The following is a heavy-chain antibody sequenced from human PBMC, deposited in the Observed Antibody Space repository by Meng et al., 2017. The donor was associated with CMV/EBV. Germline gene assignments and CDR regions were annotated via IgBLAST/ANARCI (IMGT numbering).Heavy chain of an antibody. CDR3: ATPTNYYYYGMDV. D-gene: IGHD2-8*01. Sequence: SETLSLTCTVSGGSISSYYWSWIRQPPGKGLEWIGYIYYSGSTNYNPSLKSRVTISVDTFKNQFSLKLSSVTAADTAVYYCATPTNYYYYGMDVWGQGTTVTVSS. CDR2: IYYSGST. CDR1: GGSISSYY. V-gene: IGHV4-59*01. J-gene: IGHJ6*02.